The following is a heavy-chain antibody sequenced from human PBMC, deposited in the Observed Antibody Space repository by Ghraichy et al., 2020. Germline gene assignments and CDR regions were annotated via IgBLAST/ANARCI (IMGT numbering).Heavy chain of an antibody. J-gene: IGHJ4*02. V-gene: IGHV4-39*01. Sequence: SETLSLTCTVSGGSISSSSYYWGWIRQPPGKGLEWIGSIYYSGSTYYNPSLKSRVTISVDTSKNQYSLKLSSVTAADTAVYYCASLGYCTNGVCYTKYYFDYWGQGTLVTVSS. CDR3: ASLGYCTNGVCYTKYYFDY. D-gene: IGHD2-8*01. CDR1: GGSISSSSYY. CDR2: IYYSGST.